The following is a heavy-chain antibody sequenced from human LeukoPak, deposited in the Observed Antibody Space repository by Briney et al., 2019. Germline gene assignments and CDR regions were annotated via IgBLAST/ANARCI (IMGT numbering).Heavy chain of an antibody. CDR1: GITFRSCW. Sequence: GGSLRLSCAASGITFRSCWMNWVRQAPGKGLEWVASINQDGSGKNYVDSVKGRFAVSGDNAKKYLQMNSLRAEDTAVYYCAMNWNVPPRDYWGQGTLVTVSS. CDR3: AMNWNVPPRDY. J-gene: IGHJ4*02. CDR2: INQDGSGK. V-gene: IGHV3-7*01. D-gene: IGHD1-1*01.